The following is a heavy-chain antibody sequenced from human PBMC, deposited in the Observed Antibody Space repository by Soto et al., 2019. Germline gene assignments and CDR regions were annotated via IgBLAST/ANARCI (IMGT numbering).Heavy chain of an antibody. CDR3: ARGSYYDSSGYYWGFDY. CDR2: IIPIFATA. V-gene: IGHV1-69*13. D-gene: IGHD3-22*01. CDR1: GGTFSSYA. Sequence: SVKVSCKASGGTFSSYAINWVRQAPGQGLEWLGKIIPIFATASYAQNFQGRVTLTADESTSTAYMELSRLRSEDTAVYYCARGSYYDSSGYYWGFDYWGQGTLVTVPQ. J-gene: IGHJ4*01.